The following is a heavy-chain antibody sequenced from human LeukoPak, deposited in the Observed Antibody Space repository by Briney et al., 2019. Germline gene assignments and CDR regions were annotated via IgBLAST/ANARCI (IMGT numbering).Heavy chain of an antibody. Sequence: ASVKVSCKASGYTFTSYGISWVRQAPGQGLKWMGWISAYNGNTNYAQKLQGRVTMTTDTSTSTAYMELRSLRSDDTAVYYCARDRRYCSGGSCYSGWFDPWGQGTLVTVSS. CDR3: ARDRRYCSGGSCYSGWFDP. V-gene: IGHV1-18*01. D-gene: IGHD2-15*01. J-gene: IGHJ5*02. CDR2: ISAYNGNT. CDR1: GYTFTSYG.